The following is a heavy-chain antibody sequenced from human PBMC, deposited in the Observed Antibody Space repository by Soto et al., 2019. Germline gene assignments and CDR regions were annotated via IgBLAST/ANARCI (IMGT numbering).Heavy chain of an antibody. CDR3: TRGLLPTKIRLDLPGY. CDR1: GYTFSDYY. Sequence: QVQLVQSGAEVKKPGASVKVSCKTSGYTFSDYYMHWVRQAPGQGLEWMGCINPNNGGPRYARKFQGRVTMTRDTSVSTAYMELGRLKSDDTAVYYCTRGLLPTKIRLDLPGYWGQGTLVTVSS. V-gene: IGHV1-2*02. CDR2: INPNNGGP. D-gene: IGHD1-1*01. J-gene: IGHJ4*02.